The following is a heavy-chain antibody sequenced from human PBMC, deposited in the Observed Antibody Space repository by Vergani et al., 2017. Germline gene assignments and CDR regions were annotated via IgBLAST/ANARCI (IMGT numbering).Heavy chain of an antibody. D-gene: IGHD2-21*02. V-gene: IGHV3-7*01. CDR3: ASPAYCGGDCYPNRFVAFDI. J-gene: IGHJ3*02. CDR1: GFTFSSYW. Sequence: EVQLVESGGGLVQPGGSLRLSCAASGFTFSSYWMSWVRQAPGKGLEWVANIKQDGSEKYYVDSVKGRFTISRDNAKNSLYLQMNSLRAEDTAVYYCASPAYCGGDCYPNRFVAFDIWGQGTMVTVSS. CDR2: IKQDGSEK.